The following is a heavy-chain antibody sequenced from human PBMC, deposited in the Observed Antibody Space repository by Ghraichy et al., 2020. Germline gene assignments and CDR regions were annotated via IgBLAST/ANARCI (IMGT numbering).Heavy chain of an antibody. Sequence: GGSLRLSCSASGFNLRNFAMHWVRQAPGKGLEWISSITSSVDTLFYADSVKGRFTLSIDSAENLFFLEMRSLRLDDTAIYYCARWGAGGGLHTWGQGTRVTVSS. CDR2: ITSSVDTL. CDR1: GFNLRNFA. V-gene: IGHV3-48*01. CDR3: ARWGAGGGLHT. J-gene: IGHJ5*02. D-gene: IGHD3-16*01.